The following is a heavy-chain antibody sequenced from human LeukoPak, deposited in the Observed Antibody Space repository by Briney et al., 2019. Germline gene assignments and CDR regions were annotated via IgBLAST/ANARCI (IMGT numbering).Heavy chain of an antibody. D-gene: IGHD3-22*01. CDR1: GGSISGSSYY. Sequence: SETLSLTCTVSGGSISGSSYYWGWIRQPPGKGLEWIGSIYYSGSTYYNPSLKSRVTISVDTSKNQFSLKLSSVTAADTAVYYCAKVVGLLRFDPWGQGTLVTVSS. CDR3: AKVVGLLRFDP. CDR2: IYYSGST. V-gene: IGHV4-39*01. J-gene: IGHJ5*02.